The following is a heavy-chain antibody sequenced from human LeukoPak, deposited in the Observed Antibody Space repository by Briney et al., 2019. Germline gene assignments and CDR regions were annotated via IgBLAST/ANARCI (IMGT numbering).Heavy chain of an antibody. CDR2: ISWNGGSI. J-gene: IGHJ4*02. V-gene: IGHV3-9*01. CDR3: AKAAGAHSSSWGYFDY. Sequence: GGSLRLSCAASVFTFDDYAMQWVRQAPGKGLEWVSGISWNGGSIAYADSVKGRFTISRDNAKNSLYLQMNTLRAEDTALYYCAKAAGAHSSSWGYFDYWGQGTLVTVSS. CDR1: VFTFDDYA. D-gene: IGHD6-13*01.